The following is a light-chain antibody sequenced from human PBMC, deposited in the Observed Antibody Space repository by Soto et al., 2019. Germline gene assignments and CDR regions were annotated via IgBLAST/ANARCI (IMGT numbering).Light chain of an antibody. Sequence: QSVLTQPPSVSGAPGQRVTISCTGSSSNIGAGYVVHWYQQLPGAAPKLLIFSDNNRPSGVPDRFSGSKSGTSASLAITGLQAEDEADYYCQSYDGTLSGSYVFGVGTKV. J-gene: IGLJ1*01. V-gene: IGLV1-40*01. CDR2: SDN. CDR1: SSNIGAGYV. CDR3: QSYDGTLSGSYV.